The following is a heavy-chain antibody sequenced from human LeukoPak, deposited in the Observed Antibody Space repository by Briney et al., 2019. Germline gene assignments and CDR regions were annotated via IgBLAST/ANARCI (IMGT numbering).Heavy chain of an antibody. CDR2: IYHSGST. J-gene: IGHJ4*02. Sequence: PSETLSLTCAVSGGSISSSNWWSWVRPPPGKGLEWIGEIYHSGSTNYNPSLKSRVTISVDKSKNQFSLKLSSVTAADTAVYYCASSIAVAGTPSVGYWGQGTLVTVSS. CDR1: GGSISSSNW. CDR3: ASSIAVAGTPSVGY. D-gene: IGHD6-19*01. V-gene: IGHV4-4*02.